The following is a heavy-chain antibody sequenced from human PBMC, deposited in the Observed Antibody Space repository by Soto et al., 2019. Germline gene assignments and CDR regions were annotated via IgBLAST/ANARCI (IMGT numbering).Heavy chain of an antibody. J-gene: IGHJ5*02. Sequence: EVNLMESGGALVQPGGSLRLSCAASGFTFGHSAITWVRQAPGKGLEWVSTISGRGDETFYSDSVKGRFTVSRDNSRNPASLPLNSLRVDDTAVYFCSRGGHLSAFGPWGQGTLVTVTS. CDR2: ISGRGDET. CDR3: SRGGHLSAFGP. D-gene: IGHD3-10*01. CDR1: GFTFGHSA. V-gene: IGHV3-23*01.